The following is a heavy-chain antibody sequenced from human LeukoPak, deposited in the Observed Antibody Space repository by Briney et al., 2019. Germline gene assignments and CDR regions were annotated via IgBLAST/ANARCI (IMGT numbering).Heavy chain of an antibody. CDR1: GGSISSYY. Sequence: PSETLSLTCTVSGGSISSYYSSWIRQRPGKGLEWIGYIYYSGSTNYNPSLKSRVTISVDTSKNQFSLKLSSVTAADTAVYYCARDIHYYGWGIDPWGQGNLVTVSS. D-gene: IGHD3-10*01. J-gene: IGHJ5*02. CDR2: IYYSGST. V-gene: IGHV4-59*01. CDR3: ARDIHYYGWGIDP.